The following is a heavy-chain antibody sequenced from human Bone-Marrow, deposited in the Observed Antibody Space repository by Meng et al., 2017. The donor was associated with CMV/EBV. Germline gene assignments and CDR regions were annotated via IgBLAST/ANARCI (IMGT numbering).Heavy chain of an antibody. V-gene: IGHV1-2*02. CDR3: ARVWGRTAPYYYYGMDV. D-gene: IGHD3-16*01. CDR1: GYTFTGYY. CDR2: INPNSGGR. Sequence: ASVKVSCKASGYTFTGYYMHGVRQAPGQGLEWMGWINPNSGGRNYAQKFQGRVTMTRYTSISTASMELSRLRSDDTAVYYCARVWGRTAPYYYYGMDVWGQGTTVTFSS. J-gene: IGHJ6*02.